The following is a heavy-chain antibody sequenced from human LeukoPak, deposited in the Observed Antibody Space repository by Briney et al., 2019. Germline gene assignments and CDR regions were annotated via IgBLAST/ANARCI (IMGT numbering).Heavy chain of an antibody. CDR2: IYYSGST. V-gene: IGHV4-59*01. CDR3: AKGEDYYDSSGYFDY. D-gene: IGHD3-22*01. Sequence: SETLSLTCTVSGGSISSYYWSWIRQPPGKGLEWIGYIYYSGSTNYNPSLKSRVTISVDTSKNQFSLKLSSVTAADTAVYYCAKGEDYYDSSGYFDYWGQGTLVTVSS. J-gene: IGHJ4*02. CDR1: GGSISSYY.